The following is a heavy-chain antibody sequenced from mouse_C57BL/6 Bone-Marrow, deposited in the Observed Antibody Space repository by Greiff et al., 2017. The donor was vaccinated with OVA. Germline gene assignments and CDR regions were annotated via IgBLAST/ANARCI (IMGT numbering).Heavy chain of an antibody. CDR3: ARDGPITTVVDWYFDV. Sequence: EVQLVESGGGLVQSGRSLRLSCATSGFTFSDFYMEWVRQAPGKGLEWIAASRNKANDYTTEYSASVKGRFIVSRDTSQSILYLQMNALRAEDTAIYYCARDGPITTVVDWYFDVWGTGTTVTVSS. CDR1: GFTFSDFY. V-gene: IGHV7-1*01. D-gene: IGHD1-1*01. CDR2: SRNKANDYTT. J-gene: IGHJ1*03.